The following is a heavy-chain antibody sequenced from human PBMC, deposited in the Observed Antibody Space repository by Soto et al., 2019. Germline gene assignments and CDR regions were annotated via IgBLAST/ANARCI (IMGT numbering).Heavy chain of an antibody. CDR1: GGSISSYY. V-gene: IGHV4-59*01. Sequence: SETLSLTCTVSGGSISSYYWSWIRQPPGKGLEWIGYIYYSGSTNYNPSRKSRVTISVDTSKNQSSLELSSVTAADTAVYYCARMSSSGWFDYWGQGTLVTVSS. D-gene: IGHD6-19*01. CDR2: IYYSGST. CDR3: ARMSSSGWFDY. J-gene: IGHJ4*02.